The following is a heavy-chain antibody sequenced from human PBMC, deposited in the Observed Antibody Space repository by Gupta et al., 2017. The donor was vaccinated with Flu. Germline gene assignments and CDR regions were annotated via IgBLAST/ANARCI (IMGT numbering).Heavy chain of an antibody. CDR1: GYSFPNYW. CDR2: IYPDDSHT. D-gene: IGHD6-19*01. V-gene: IGHV5-51*03. J-gene: IGHJ3*02. Sequence: EVQLVQSGAEVKKPGESLKISCQGSGYSFPNYWIGWVRQLPGKGLELMGIIYPDDSHTTYSPSFQGQVTISADKSITTAYLQWSTLKASDTAIYYCARPAVEGAFDIWGQGTMVTVST. CDR3: ARPAVEGAFDI.